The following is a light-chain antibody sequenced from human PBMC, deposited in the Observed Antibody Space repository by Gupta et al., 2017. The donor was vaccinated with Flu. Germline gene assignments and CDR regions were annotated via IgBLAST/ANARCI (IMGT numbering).Light chain of an antibody. J-gene: IGKJ4*01. CDR3: RQRRDWRIT. Sequence: PDTLSLSQGERASLSIMASQSVSSYLASYQQKPGQTPRLLLYDASNTATGMPARFSGSGSGTDLTLSIISIVPADFAVYYCRQRRDWRITFGGGTKVEIK. CDR2: DAS. CDR1: QSVSSY. V-gene: IGKV3-11*01.